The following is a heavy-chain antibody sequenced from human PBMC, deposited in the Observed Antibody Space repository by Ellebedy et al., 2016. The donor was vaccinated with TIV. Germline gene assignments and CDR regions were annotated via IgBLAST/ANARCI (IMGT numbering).Heavy chain of an antibody. CDR3: ARGRIAAAGTILGYFDY. D-gene: IGHD6-25*01. CDR2: INPNSGGT. Sequence: ASVKVSCKAPGYTFTGYYMHWVRQAPGQGLEWMGWINPNSGGTNYAQKFQGRVTMTRDTSISTAYMELSRLRSDDTAVYYCARGRIAAAGTILGYFDYWGQGTLVTVSS. V-gene: IGHV1-2*02. CDR1: GYTFTGYY. J-gene: IGHJ4*02.